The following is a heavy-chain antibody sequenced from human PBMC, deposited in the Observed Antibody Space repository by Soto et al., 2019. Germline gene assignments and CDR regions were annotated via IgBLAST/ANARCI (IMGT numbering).Heavy chain of an antibody. V-gene: IGHV4-34*01. CDR2: INHSGST. D-gene: IGHD3-10*01. J-gene: IGHJ5*02. CDR1: GGSFSGYY. Sequence: QVQLQQWGAGLLKPSETLSLTCAVYGGSFSGYYWSWIRQPPGKGLEWIGEINHSGSTNYNPSLKSRVTISVDTSKNQFSLKLSSVTAADTAVYYCARAPPLWFGEPNGWFDPWGQGTLVTVSS. CDR3: ARAPPLWFGEPNGWFDP.